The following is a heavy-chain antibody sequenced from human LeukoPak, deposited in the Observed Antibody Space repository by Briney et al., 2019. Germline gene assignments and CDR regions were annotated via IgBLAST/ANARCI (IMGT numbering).Heavy chain of an antibody. D-gene: IGHD3-22*01. CDR3: STTYYYDSSEGY. J-gene: IGHJ4*02. V-gene: IGHV3-15*07. CDR2: IKSKTDGGTT. CDR1: GYTFSNAW. Sequence: PGGSLRLSCAASGYTFSNAWMNWVRQAPGKGLEWVGRIKSKTDGGTTDYAAPVKGRFTISRDDSKNTLYLQMNSLKTEDTAVYYCSTTYYYDSSEGYWGQGTLVTVSS.